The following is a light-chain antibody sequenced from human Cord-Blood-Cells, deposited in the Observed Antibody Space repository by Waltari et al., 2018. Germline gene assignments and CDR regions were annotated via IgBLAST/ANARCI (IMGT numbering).Light chain of an antibody. V-gene: IGLV2-23*01. J-gene: IGLJ3*02. CDR1: SSDVGSYNL. CDR3: CSYAGSSTWV. CDR2: EGS. Sequence: QSALTQPASVSGSPGQSITISCTGTSSDVGSYNLVSWYQQNPGKAPKLMIYEGSKRPSGVLNRFAGSKSGNTASLTISGLQAEDEADYYCCSYAGSSTWVFGGGTKLTVL.